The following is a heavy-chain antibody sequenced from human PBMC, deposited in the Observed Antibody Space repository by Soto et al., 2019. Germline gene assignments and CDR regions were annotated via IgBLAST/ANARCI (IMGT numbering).Heavy chain of an antibody. Sequence: QVQLQESGPGLVKPSETLSLTCTVSGGSISDFYWSWMRQPPGKGLEWIGYIYYSGSTNYNPSLKSRVTISVDTSKNQFSLKLSSVTAADTAVYYCARDHYYDSSGFGRWFDPWGQGTLVTVSS. CDR3: ARDHYYDSSGFGRWFDP. D-gene: IGHD3-22*01. V-gene: IGHV4-59*01. CDR1: GGSISDFY. CDR2: IYYSGST. J-gene: IGHJ5*02.